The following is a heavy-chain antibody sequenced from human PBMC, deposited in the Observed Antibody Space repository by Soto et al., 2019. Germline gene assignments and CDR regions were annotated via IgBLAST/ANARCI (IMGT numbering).Heavy chain of an antibody. CDR2: IIPIFGTA. CDR3: AREVTIAAAGPGGFDY. CDR1: GGTFSSYA. D-gene: IGHD6-13*01. J-gene: IGHJ4*02. V-gene: IGHV1-69*01. Sequence: VNVSCKASGGTFSSYAISWVRQAPGQGLEWMGGIIPIFGTANYAQKFQGRVTITADESTSTAYMELSSLRSEDTAVYYCAREVTIAAAGPGGFDYWGQGTLGTVSS.